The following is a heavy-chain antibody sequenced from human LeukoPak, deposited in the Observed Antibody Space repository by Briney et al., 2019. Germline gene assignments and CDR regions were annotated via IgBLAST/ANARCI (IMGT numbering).Heavy chain of an antibody. J-gene: IGHJ4*02. V-gene: IGHV1-24*01. CDR1: VYIHSELS. D-gene: IGHD5-18*01. Sequence: ASVNVSCKVCVYIHSELSMHGVRQPRGKGREWRGGFDPEDCEAIYAQKFQGRVTMTQDTSTDTGYMELSSLRSEDTAVYYCAAGRPYSILDYWGQGTLVTVSS. CDR2: FDPEDCEA. CDR3: AAGRPYSILDY.